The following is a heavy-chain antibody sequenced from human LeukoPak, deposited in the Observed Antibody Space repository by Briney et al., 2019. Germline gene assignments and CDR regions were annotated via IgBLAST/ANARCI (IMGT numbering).Heavy chain of an antibody. Sequence: ASVTVPCKASGYTFTSYGISWVRQAPGQGLEWMGWISAYNGNTNYAQKLQGRVTMTTDTSTSTAYMELRSLRSDDTAVYYCARVLGPYCSSTSCYSGDWFDPWGQGTLVTVSS. CDR1: GYTFTSYG. CDR2: ISAYNGNT. D-gene: IGHD2-2*01. CDR3: ARVLGPYCSSTSCYSGDWFDP. J-gene: IGHJ5*02. V-gene: IGHV1-18*01.